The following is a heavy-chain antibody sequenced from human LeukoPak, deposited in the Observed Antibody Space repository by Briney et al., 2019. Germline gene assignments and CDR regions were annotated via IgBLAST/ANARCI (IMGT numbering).Heavy chain of an antibody. CDR2: ISSSSTI. V-gene: IGHV3-48*01. CDR3: ARAVERGYYMDV. Sequence: GGSLRLSCAASGFTFSSYSMNWVRQAPGKGLEWVSYISSSSTIYYADSVKGRFTISRDNAKNSLYLQMNSLRAEDTAVYYCARAVERGYYMDVWGKGTTVTVSS. D-gene: IGHD5-24*01. J-gene: IGHJ6*03. CDR1: GFTFSSYS.